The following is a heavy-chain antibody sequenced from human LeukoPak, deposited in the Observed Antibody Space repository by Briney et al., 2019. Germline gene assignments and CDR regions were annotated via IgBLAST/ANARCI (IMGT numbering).Heavy chain of an antibody. J-gene: IGHJ4*02. Sequence: SETLSLTCTVSDGSITNYDWSWVRQPPGKGLEFIGHVHYSGTANYNPSLRSRVTISIDTSKKHFFLKLKSVTAADTAVYYCARGSGDYDFYFDYWGQGTLVTVSS. D-gene: IGHD3-3*01. CDR2: VHYSGTA. CDR1: DGSITNYD. CDR3: ARGSGDYDFYFDY. V-gene: IGHV4-59*01.